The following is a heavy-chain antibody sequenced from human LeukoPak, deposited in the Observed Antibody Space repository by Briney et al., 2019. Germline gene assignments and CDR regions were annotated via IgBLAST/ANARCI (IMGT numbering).Heavy chain of an antibody. CDR3: ARPWKWLSPDAFDI. D-gene: IGHD3-22*01. J-gene: IGHJ3*02. Sequence: ASVKVSCKASGYTFTGYYMHWVRQTPGQGLEWMGWINPNSGGTNYAQKFQGRVTMTRDTSISTAYMELSRLRSDDTAVYYCARPWKWLSPDAFDIWGQGTMVTVSS. CDR2: INPNSGGT. V-gene: IGHV1-2*02. CDR1: GYTFTGYY.